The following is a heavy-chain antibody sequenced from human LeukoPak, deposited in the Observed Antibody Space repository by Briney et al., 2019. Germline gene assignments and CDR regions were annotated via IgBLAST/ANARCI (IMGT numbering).Heavy chain of an antibody. CDR3: ARQRFYYDSSGYLNRYFDL. J-gene: IGHJ2*01. D-gene: IGHD3-22*01. CDR2: IYYSGGT. Sequence: SETLSLTCTVSGGSISSYYWSWIRQPPGKGLDWIGSIYYSGGTYYNPSLKSRVTISVDTSKNQFSLKLSSVTAADTAVYFCARQRFYYDSSGYLNRYFDLWGRGTLVTVSS. V-gene: IGHV4-39*01. CDR1: GGSISSYY.